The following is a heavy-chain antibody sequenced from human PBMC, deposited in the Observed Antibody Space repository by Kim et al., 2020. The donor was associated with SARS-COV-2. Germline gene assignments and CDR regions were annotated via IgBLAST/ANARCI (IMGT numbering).Heavy chain of an antibody. Sequence: GGSLRLSCAASGFTFSSYSMNWVRQAPGKGLEWVSYISSSSSTIYYADSVKGRFTISRDNAKNSLYLQMNSLRDEDTAVYYCARGGVVPGENWFDPWGQGTLVTVSS. CDR3: ARGGVVPGENWFDP. CDR2: ISSSSSTI. V-gene: IGHV3-48*02. CDR1: GFTFSSYS. J-gene: IGHJ5*02. D-gene: IGHD2-2*01.